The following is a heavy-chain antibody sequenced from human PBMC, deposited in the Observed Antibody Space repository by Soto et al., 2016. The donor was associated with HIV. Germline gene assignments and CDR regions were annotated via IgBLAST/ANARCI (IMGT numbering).Heavy chain of an antibody. J-gene: IGHJ6*02. D-gene: IGHD3-22*01. Sequence: EVQLVESGGGLVQPGGSLKLSCAASGFTFSGSAMHWVRQASGKGLEWVGRIRSKANSYATAYAASVKGRFTIYRDDSKNTAYLQMNSLTTEDTAVYYCTRDADSSGYWNYYYGMDVWGQGTTVTVSS. V-gene: IGHV3-73*01. CDR2: IRSKANSYAT. CDR1: GFTFSGSA. CDR3: TRDADSSGYWNYYYGMDV.